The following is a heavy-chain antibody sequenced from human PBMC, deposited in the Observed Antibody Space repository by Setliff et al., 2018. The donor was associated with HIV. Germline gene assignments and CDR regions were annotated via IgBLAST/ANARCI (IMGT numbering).Heavy chain of an antibody. D-gene: IGHD2-15*01. V-gene: IGHV1-69*08. CDR2: IIPILGRT. CDR3: ARGGGNNGYYFGD. CDR1: GDTFNTHT. J-gene: IGHJ4*02. Sequence: SVKVSCKASGDTFNTHTIGWVRQAPGQGLEWMGQIIPILGRTNYVQHFQGRVTMTADESTSTIYMELRSLRSEDTALYFCARGGGNNGYYFGDWGQGTLVTRLL.